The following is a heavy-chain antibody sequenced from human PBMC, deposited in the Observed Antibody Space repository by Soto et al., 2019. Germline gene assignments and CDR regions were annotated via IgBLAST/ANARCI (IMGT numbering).Heavy chain of an antibody. D-gene: IGHD3-9*01. CDR1: GFTFSSYS. CDR2: ISSSSSYI. CDR3: ARDLTSRLYFDY. V-gene: IGHV3-21*01. J-gene: IGHJ4*02. Sequence: EVQLVESGGGLVKPGGSLRLSCAASGFTFSSYSMNWVRQAPGKGLEWVSSISSSSSYIYYADSVKGRFTISRDNAKNSLYLQMNSLRAEDTAVYYCARDLTSRLYFDYWGQGTLVTVSS.